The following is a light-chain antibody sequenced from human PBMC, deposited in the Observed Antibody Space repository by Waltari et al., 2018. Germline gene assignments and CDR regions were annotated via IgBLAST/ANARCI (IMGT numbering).Light chain of an antibody. J-gene: IGLJ2*01. CDR3: SSYAGIRKLV. Sequence: GVPDRFSGSKSGTTASLTVSGLQAEDEGDYYCSSYAGIRKLVFGGGTKLTVL. V-gene: IGLV2-8*01.